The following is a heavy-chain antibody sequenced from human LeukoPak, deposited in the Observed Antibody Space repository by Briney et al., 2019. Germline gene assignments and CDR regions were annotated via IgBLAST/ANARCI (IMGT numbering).Heavy chain of an antibody. V-gene: IGHV4-39*07. CDR2: IYYSGST. D-gene: IGHD3-16*01. J-gene: IGHJ4*02. CDR3: AREGRYDYVWGTYDY. CDR1: GVSISSSSYY. Sequence: SETLSLTCTVSGVSISSSSYYWGWIRQPPGKGLEWIGSIYYSGSTNYNPSLKSRVTISVDTSENQFSLTLPSVTAADTAVYYCAREGRYDYVWGTYDYWGQGTLVTVSS.